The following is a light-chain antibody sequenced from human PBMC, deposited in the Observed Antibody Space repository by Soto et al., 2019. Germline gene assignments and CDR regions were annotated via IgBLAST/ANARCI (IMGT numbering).Light chain of an antibody. CDR2: DAS. CDR3: QQYEDLPLT. J-gene: IGKJ4*01. CDR1: QDINNY. Sequence: DIPLTQSPSSLSASVGNRVTITCQASQDINNYLNWYQQKPRKALKLLIFDASSVETGVPSRFSGSGSGTHFTFTISTLEPEDIATYHCQQYEDLPLTFGGGTRVELK. V-gene: IGKV1-33*01.